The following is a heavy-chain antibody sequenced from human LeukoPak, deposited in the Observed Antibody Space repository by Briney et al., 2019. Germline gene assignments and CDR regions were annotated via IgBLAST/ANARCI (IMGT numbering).Heavy chain of an antibody. Sequence: PGGSLRLSCAASGFTFTNYAMTWVRQAPGEGLEWVSGISEGVGNTYYADSVKGRFTISRDHSKNTLYLQMNSLRAEDTALYYCAKREKGTTGRFFDYWGQGTLVTVSS. CDR2: ISEGVGNT. V-gene: IGHV3-23*01. D-gene: IGHD4-17*01. CDR3: AKREKGTTGRFFDY. J-gene: IGHJ4*02. CDR1: GFTFTNYA.